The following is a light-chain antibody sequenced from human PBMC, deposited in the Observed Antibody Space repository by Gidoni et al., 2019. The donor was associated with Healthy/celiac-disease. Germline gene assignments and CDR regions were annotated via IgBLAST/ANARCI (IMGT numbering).Light chain of an antibody. V-gene: IGKV4-1*01. CDR2: WAS. J-gene: IGKJ1*01. CDR3: QQYYSTPPWT. CDR1: QSVLYSSNNKNY. Sequence: DIVMTQSPDSLAVSLGERATINCKSSQSVLYSSNNKNYLAWYPQKPGQPPKLLIYWASTRESGVPDRFSGSESGTDFTLTISSLQAEDVAVYYCQQYYSTPPWTFGQGARVEIK.